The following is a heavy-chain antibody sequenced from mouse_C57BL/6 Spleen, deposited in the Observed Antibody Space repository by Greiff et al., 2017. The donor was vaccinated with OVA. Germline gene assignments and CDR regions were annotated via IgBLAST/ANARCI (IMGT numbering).Heavy chain of an antibody. V-gene: IGHV1-82*01. CDR2: IYPGDGDT. CDR1: GYAFSSSW. CDR3: ARGEITTGGYFDV. D-gene: IGHD1-1*01. J-gene: IGHJ1*03. Sequence: QVQLKQSGPELVKPGASVKISCKASGYAFSSSWMNWVKQRPGKGLEWIGRIYPGDGDTNYNGKFKGKATLTADKSSSTAYMQLSSLTSEDSAVYFCARGEITTGGYFDVWGTGTTVTVSS.